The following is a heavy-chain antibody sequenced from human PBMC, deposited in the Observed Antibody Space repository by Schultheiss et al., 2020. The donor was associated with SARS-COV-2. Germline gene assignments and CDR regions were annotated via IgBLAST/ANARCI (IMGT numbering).Heavy chain of an antibody. CDR1: GFTFSDYY. Sequence: GGSLRLSCAASGFTFSDYYMTWVRQAPGKGLEWVAVISYDGSNKYYADSVKGRFTISRDNSKNTLYLQMNSLRAEDTAVYYCARGPPATTVTREIGYYYGMDVWGQGTTVTVSS. CDR3: ARGPPATTVTREIGYYYGMDV. CDR2: ISYDGSNK. D-gene: IGHD4-17*01. J-gene: IGHJ6*02. V-gene: IGHV3-30-3*01.